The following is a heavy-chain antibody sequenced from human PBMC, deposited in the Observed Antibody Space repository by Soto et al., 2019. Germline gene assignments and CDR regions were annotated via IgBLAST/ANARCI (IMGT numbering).Heavy chain of an antibody. J-gene: IGHJ4*02. CDR3: AREIERLLGF. CDR2: ISYDGRNK. D-gene: IGHD3-3*01. V-gene: IGHV3-30*04. CDR1: GFSFSSYA. Sequence: GGSLRLSCAASGFSFSSYAMHWVRQAPGKGLEWVAVISYDGRNKYYADSVNGRFSISRDNPKNTLYLQMNSLRAEDTAVYYCAREIERLLGFWGQGTLVTVSS.